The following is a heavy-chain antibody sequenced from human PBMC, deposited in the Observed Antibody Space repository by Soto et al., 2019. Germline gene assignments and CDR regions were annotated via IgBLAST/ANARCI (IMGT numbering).Heavy chain of an antibody. V-gene: IGHV5-10-1*01. Sequence: PGESLKISCKGSGYSFTSYWISWVRQMPGKGLEWMGRIDPSDSYTNYSPSFQGHVTISADKSISTAYLQWSSLKASDTAMYYCARDLGDETAMVYYYYGMDVWGQGTTVTVSS. CDR2: IDPSDSYT. J-gene: IGHJ6*02. CDR1: GYSFTSYW. CDR3: ARDLGDETAMVYYYYGMDV. D-gene: IGHD5-18*01.